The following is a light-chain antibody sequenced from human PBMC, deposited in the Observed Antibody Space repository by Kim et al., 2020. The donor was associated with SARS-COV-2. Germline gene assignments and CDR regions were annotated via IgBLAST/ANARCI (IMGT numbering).Light chain of an antibody. CDR3: MLSIEFPLI. CDR1: QSLLHSNGKTY. J-gene: IGKJ1*01. V-gene: IGKV2D-29*01. CDR2: QVS. Sequence: DIVMTQTPLSLSVTPGQPASISCKSSQSLLHSNGKTYLFWFLQKAGQPPHLLIYQVSDRFSGVPDRFSGSGSGTDFTLKISRVEAEDVGVYYCMLSIEFPLIFGQVSKVDIK.